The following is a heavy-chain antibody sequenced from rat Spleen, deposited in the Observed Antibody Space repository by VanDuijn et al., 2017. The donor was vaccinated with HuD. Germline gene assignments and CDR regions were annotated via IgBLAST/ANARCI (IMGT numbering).Heavy chain of an antibody. CDR1: GFTFSDYY. D-gene: IGHD2-1*01. CDR2: IRYEGSSH. V-gene: IGHV5-22*01. Sequence: EVQLVESGGGLVQPGRALKLSCAVSGFTFSDYYMAWVRQAPKKGLEWVASIRYEGSSHYYGDSVKGRFTISRDNAKSTLYLQMSSLRSEDTATYYCARHIPPLYFDYGGHGVMVTVSS. J-gene: IGHJ2*01. CDR3: ARHIPPLYFDY.